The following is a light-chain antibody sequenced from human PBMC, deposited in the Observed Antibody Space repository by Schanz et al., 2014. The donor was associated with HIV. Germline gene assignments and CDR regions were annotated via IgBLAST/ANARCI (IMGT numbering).Light chain of an antibody. Sequence: EIVMTQSPATLYVSPGERATLSCRASQSVSSNLAWYQQKPGQAPRLLIFDASIRATGIPDRFSGSGSGTDFTLTISSLEPEDFAVYYCQQRTSWPLTFGGGTRVEIK. CDR2: DAS. V-gene: IGKV3-11*01. J-gene: IGKJ4*01. CDR3: QQRTSWPLT. CDR1: QSVSSN.